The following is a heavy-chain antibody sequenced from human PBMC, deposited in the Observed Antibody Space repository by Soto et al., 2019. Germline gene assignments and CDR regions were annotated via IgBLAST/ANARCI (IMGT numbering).Heavy chain of an antibody. CDR1: GGSISSGDYY. V-gene: IGHV4-30-4*01. CDR3: ASYCSGGSCGFDP. D-gene: IGHD2-15*01. Sequence: PSETLSLTCTVSGGSISSGDYYWSWIRQPPGKGLEWIGYIYYSGSTYYNPSLKSRVTISVDTSKNQFSLKLSSVTAADTAVYYCASYCSGGSCGFDPWGQGTLVTVSS. J-gene: IGHJ5*02. CDR2: IYYSGST.